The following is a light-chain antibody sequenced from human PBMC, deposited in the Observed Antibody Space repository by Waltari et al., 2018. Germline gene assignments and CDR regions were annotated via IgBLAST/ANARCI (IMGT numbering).Light chain of an antibody. V-gene: IGKV1-NL1*01. CDR1: QDISGS. CDR2: TAS. Sequence: DIQMTQSPSSLSASVGDRVIISCRASQDISGSLAWYQQKPGMAPKLLLYTASRLQRGVPTRFSGSGSGTEYSLTISNLQPEDFATYFCQQYYNTPWTFGQGTRVDLK. J-gene: IGKJ2*01. CDR3: QQYYNTPWT.